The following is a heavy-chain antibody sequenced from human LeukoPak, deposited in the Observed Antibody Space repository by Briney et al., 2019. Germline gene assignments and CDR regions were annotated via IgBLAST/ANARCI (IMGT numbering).Heavy chain of an antibody. CDR2: ISYDGSNK. CDR3: ARDLPLAY. Sequence: GGSLRLSCAASGFTFSSYWMSWVRLAPGKGLEWVAVISYDGSNKYYADSVKGRFTISRDNSKNTLYLQMNSLRAEDTAVYYCARDLPLAYWGQGTLVTVSS. CDR1: GFTFSSYW. V-gene: IGHV3-30*03. J-gene: IGHJ4*02.